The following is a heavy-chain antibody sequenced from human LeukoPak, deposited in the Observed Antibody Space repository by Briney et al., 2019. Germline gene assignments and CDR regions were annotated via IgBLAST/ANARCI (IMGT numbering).Heavy chain of an antibody. J-gene: IGHJ4*02. Sequence: PSQTLSLTCTVSGGSISSGDYYWSWIRQLPGKGLEWIGYIYYSGSTFYNPSLKSRVTMSVDTSKNQFSLKLTSLTAADTAVYYCARNGANLHSFDYWGQGTLVTVSS. CDR1: GGSISSGDYY. CDR3: ARNGANLHSFDY. D-gene: IGHD4/OR15-4a*01. V-gene: IGHV4-31*03. CDR2: IYYSGST.